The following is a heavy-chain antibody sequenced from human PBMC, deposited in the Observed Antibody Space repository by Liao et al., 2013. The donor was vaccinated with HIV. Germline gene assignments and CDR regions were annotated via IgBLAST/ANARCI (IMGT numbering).Heavy chain of an antibody. D-gene: IGHD3-9*01. CDR1: GDSISSSSPY. CDR3: ARDAYFDWDNWFDP. J-gene: IGHJ5*02. CDR2: LYFSGST. V-gene: IGHV4-39*07. Sequence: QLQLQESGPGLVKPSETLSLTCTVSGDSISSSSPYWGWIRQPPGKGLEWIGSLYFSGSTYYNPSLKSRVSISVDTSKNQFSLKLSSLTAADTAVYYCARDAYFDWDNWFDPWGQGTLVTVSS.